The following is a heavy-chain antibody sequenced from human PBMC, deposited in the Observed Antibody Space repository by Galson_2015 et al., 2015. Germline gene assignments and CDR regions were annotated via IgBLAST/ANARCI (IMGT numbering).Heavy chain of an antibody. V-gene: IGHV1-46*01. D-gene: IGHD3-3*01. Sequence: SVKVSRKATGYTFTSNYLHWVRQAPGQGLEWMGITNPSGGSTSYAQKFQGRVTTTRDTSTTTVYMELSSLRSDDTAVYYCARWSGTYYDYWGQGTLVTVSS. J-gene: IGHJ4*02. CDR1: GYTFTSNY. CDR2: TNPSGGST. CDR3: ARWSGTYYDY.